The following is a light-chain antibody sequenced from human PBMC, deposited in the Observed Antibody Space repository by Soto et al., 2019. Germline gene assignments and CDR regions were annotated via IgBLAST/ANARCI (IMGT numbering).Light chain of an antibody. J-gene: IGKJ4*01. CDR3: QQYDRWPVT. Sequence: VMTQSPATLSVSPGERVTFSCRASQSVTTNLAWYQHKPGQSPRLPISDASTGASGIPPRFSGSGSGTEFTLTIDRLQSGDFAVYYCQQYDRWPVTFGGGTKVDIK. V-gene: IGKV3-15*01. CDR2: DAS. CDR1: QSVTTN.